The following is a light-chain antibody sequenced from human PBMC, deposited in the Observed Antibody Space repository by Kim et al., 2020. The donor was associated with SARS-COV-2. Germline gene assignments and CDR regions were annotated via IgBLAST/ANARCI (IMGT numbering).Light chain of an antibody. J-gene: IGLJ3*02. CDR3: QSYDSRNWV. V-gene: IGLV1-40*01. CDR2: GNS. Sequence: APGQRVTISCTGSSSNIGAGYDVHWYQQLPGTAPKLLIYGNSNRPSGVPDRFSGSKSGTSASLAITGLQAEDEADYYCQSYDSRNWVFGGGTQLTVL. CDR1: SSNIGAGYD.